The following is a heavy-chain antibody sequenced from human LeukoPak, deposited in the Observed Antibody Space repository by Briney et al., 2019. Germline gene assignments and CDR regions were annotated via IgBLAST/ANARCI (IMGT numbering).Heavy chain of an antibody. CDR3: VKSFGSGSYFGEYFQH. CDR2: INSDGSST. V-gene: IGHV3-74*01. D-gene: IGHD1-26*01. CDR1: GFTLSSCW. J-gene: IGHJ1*01. Sequence: GGSLRLSCAASGFTLSSCWMHWVRQDPGKGLVWVARINSDGSSTSYADSVKGRFTISRDNAKNTLYLQMSSLRAEDTAVYYCVKSFGSGSYFGEYFQHWGQGTLVTVSS.